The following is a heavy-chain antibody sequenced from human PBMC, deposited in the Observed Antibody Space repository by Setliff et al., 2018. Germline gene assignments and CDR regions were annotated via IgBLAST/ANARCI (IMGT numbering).Heavy chain of an antibody. V-gene: IGHV3-48*01. CDR3: ARDTTLAMVRGGTNYYSYMDV. J-gene: IGHJ6*03. Sequence: GGSLRLSCAASGFTFSSHSMNWVSQAPGKWLEWVSFISSSSGNIYYADSVKGRFTISRDNGKNSLYLQLNSLRADDTAVYYCARDTTLAMVRGGTNYYSYMDVWGKGTTVTVSS. CDR1: GFTFSSHS. CDR2: ISSSSGNI. D-gene: IGHD3-10*01.